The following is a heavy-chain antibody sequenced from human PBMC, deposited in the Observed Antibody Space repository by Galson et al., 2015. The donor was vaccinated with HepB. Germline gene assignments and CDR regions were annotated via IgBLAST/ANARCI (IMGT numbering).Heavy chain of an antibody. Sequence: LSLTCGVSGGSITNGNWWSWVRQSPGKGLEWIGEIFRTGYTNYNPSLMSRLTISMDKSRNQFSLKLSSVTAADTAVYYCARGWYYNYMDVWGKGITVIVSS. CDR3: ARGWYYNYMDV. D-gene: IGHD3-3*01. J-gene: IGHJ6*04. V-gene: IGHV4-4*02. CDR2: IFRTGYT. CDR1: GGSITNGNW.